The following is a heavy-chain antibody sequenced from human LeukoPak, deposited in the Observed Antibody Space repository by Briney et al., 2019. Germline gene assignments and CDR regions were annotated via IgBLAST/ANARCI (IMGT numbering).Heavy chain of an antibody. CDR1: GGSISCYY. J-gene: IGHJ4*02. V-gene: IGHV4-59*01. D-gene: IGHD3-16*01. CDR2: IYYSGST. Sequence: KPSETLSLTCTVAGGSISCYYWSWIRQPPGKGLEWIGYIYYSGSTNYNPSLKSRVTISVDTSKNQFSLKLSSVTAADTAVYYCARDGLDEVGVGYFDYWGQGTLVTVSS. CDR3: ARDGLDEVGVGYFDY.